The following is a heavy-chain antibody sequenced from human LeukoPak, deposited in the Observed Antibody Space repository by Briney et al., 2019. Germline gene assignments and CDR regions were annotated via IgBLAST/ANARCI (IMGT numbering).Heavy chain of an antibody. D-gene: IGHD3-22*01. CDR2: INHSGST. V-gene: IGHV4-39*07. CDR1: GGSISSSSYY. CDR3: ARRRFVPYYYDSSGYYYAFDY. Sequence: PSETLSLTCTVSGGSISSSSYYWSWIRQPPGKGLEWIGEINHSGSTNYNPSLKSRVTISVDTSKNQFSLKLSSVTAADTAVYYCARRRFVPYYYDSSGYYYAFDYWGQGTLVTVSS. J-gene: IGHJ4*02.